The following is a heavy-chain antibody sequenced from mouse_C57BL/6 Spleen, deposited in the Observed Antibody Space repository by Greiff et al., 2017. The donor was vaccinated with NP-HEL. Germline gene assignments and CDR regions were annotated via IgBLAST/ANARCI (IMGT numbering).Heavy chain of an antibody. D-gene: IGHD2-1*01. CDR2: IRSKSSNYAT. V-gene: IGHV10-3*01. CDR1: GFTFNTYA. CDR3: VRAIYYGNYVGYFDV. Sequence: EVHLVESGGRLVQPKGSLKLSCAASGFTFNTYAMHWVRQAPGKGLEWVARIRSKSSNYATYYADSVKDRFTISRDDSQSMLYLQMNNLKTEDTAMYYCVRAIYYGNYVGYFDVWGTGTTVTVSS. J-gene: IGHJ1*03.